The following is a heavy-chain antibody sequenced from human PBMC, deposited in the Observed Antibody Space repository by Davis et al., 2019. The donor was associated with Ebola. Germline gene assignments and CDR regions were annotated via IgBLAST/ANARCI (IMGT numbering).Heavy chain of an antibody. CDR2: ISGGGRSA. Sequence: GESLKISCAASGFIVSSNYMSWVRQAPGKGLEWVSGISGGGRSADYADSVKGRFTISRDNSKNTLYLQMNSLRAEDTAVYYCAKAELWFGELFLPYGMDVWGQGTTVTVSS. V-gene: IGHV3-23*01. CDR3: AKAELWFGELFLPYGMDV. J-gene: IGHJ6*02. D-gene: IGHD3-10*01. CDR1: GFIVSSNY.